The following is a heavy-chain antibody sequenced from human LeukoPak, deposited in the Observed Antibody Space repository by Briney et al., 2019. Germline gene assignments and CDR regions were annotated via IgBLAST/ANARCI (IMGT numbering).Heavy chain of an antibody. D-gene: IGHD1-26*01. J-gene: IGHJ4*02. CDR2: INHSGST. CDR1: GGSFSGYY. CDR3: ARVEEYSGSSYYFDY. Sequence: SETLSLTCAVCGGSFSGYYWSWIRQPPGKGLEWIGEINHSGSTNYNPSLKSRVTISVDTSKNQFSLKLSSVTAADTAVYYCARVEEYSGSSYYFDYWGQGTLVTVSS. V-gene: IGHV4-34*01.